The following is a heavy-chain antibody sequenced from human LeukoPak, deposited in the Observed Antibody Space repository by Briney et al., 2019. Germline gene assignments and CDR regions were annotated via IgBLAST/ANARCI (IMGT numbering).Heavy chain of an antibody. CDR2: IKQDGSEK. V-gene: IGHV3-7*01. D-gene: IGHD6-13*01. J-gene: IGHJ4*02. CDR3: AREGFPYISDY. Sequence: GGSLRLSCAASGFTFSSYLMRWVRQAPGKGLEWVANIKQDGSEKNYVDSVKGRFAISRDNSKNSLYLQMNSLRAEDTAVYYCAREGFPYISDYWGQGTLVTVSS. CDR1: GFTFSSYL.